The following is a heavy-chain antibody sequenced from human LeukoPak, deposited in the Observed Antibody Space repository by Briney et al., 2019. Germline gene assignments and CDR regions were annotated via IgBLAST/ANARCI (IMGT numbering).Heavy chain of an antibody. CDR3: ARAVPAAPPSHYYYYYMDV. CDR2: IYYSGST. D-gene: IGHD2-2*01. J-gene: IGHJ6*03. Sequence: SETLSLTCTVSGGSISSYYWSWIRQPPGKGLGWIGYIYYSGSTNYNPSPKSRVTISVDTSKNQFSLKLSSVTAADTAVYYCARAVPAAPPSHYYYYYMDVWGKGTTVTVSS. CDR1: GGSISSYY. V-gene: IGHV4-59*08.